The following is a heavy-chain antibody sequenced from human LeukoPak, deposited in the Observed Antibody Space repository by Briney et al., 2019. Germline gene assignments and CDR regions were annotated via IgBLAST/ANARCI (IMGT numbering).Heavy chain of an antibody. V-gene: IGHV4-61*05. D-gene: IGHD4-17*01. CDR2: IHYTGSR. CDR1: GGTISSSSYY. Sequence: SETLSLTWTVSGGTISSSSYYWGWMRQPPGKGLEWIGYIHYTGSRKYKSSPKSRVTMSVDTFKIQLSLTLGSVTAADTAVYHCARGTETTGYFDLWGPGTLVTVSS. CDR3: ARGTETTGYFDL. J-gene: IGHJ4*02.